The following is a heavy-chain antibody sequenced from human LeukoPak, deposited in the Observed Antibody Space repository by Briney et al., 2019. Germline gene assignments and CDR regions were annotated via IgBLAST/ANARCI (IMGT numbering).Heavy chain of an antibody. CDR1: GGTFSSYA. Sequence: SVKVSCKVSGGTFSSYAISWVRQAPGQGLEWMGGIIPIFGTANYAQKFQGRVTITADESTSTAYMELSSLRSEDTAVYYCARVASGYCSSTSCYRGENWSDPWGQGTLVTVSS. J-gene: IGHJ5*02. V-gene: IGHV1-69*13. CDR3: ARVASGYCSSTSCYRGENWSDP. D-gene: IGHD2-2*01. CDR2: IIPIFGTA.